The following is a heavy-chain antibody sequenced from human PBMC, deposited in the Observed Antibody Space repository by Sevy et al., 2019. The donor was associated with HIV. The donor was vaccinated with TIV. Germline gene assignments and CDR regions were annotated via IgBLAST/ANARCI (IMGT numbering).Heavy chain of an antibody. D-gene: IGHD6-19*01. Sequence: ASVKVSCKASGYTFTSYYMHWVRQAPGQGLEWMGIINPSGGSTSYAQKFQGRVTMIRDTSTSTVYMELSSLRSEDTAVYYCARDLLHRGSGWYFRFDPWGQGTLVTVSS. CDR2: INPSGGST. J-gene: IGHJ5*02. CDR3: ARDLLHRGSGWYFRFDP. V-gene: IGHV1-46*01. CDR1: GYTFTSYY.